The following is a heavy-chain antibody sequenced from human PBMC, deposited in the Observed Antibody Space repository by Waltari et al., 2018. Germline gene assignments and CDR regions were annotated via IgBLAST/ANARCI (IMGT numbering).Heavy chain of an antibody. Sequence: QVQLVQSGAEGKQPGSSVKVSCKASGGTFSSYAIRWVRQAPGQGFEWMGGIIPIFGTANYAQKFQGRVTITTDESTSTAYMELSSLRSEDTAVYYCAAGEYYYDSSGSEFDAFDIWGQGTMVTVSS. D-gene: IGHD3-22*01. V-gene: IGHV1-69*05. CDR3: AAGEYYYDSSGSEFDAFDI. CDR2: IIPIFGTA. J-gene: IGHJ3*02. CDR1: GGTFSSYA.